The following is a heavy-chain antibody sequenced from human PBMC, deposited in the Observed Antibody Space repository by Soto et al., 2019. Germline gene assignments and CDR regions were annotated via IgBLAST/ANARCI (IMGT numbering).Heavy chain of an antibody. CDR3: AKVFDFWSGYYPTHNWFDP. V-gene: IGHV3-30*18. J-gene: IGHJ5*02. CDR2: ISYDGSNK. D-gene: IGHD3-3*01. CDR1: GFTFSSYG. Sequence: GGSLRLSCAASGFTFSSYGMHWVRQAPGKGLEWVAVISYDGSNKYYADSVKGRFTISRDNSKNTLYLQMNSLRAEDTAVYYCAKVFDFWSGYYPTHNWFDPWGQGTLVTVSS.